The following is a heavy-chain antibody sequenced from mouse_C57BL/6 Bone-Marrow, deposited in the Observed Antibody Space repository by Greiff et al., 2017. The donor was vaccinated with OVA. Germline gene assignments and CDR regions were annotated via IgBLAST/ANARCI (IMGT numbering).Heavy chain of an antibody. D-gene: IGHD1-1*01. J-gene: IGHJ3*01. CDR2: IYPGSGST. V-gene: IGHV1-76*01. CDR1: GYTFTDYY. Sequence: VQLQESGAELVRPGASVKLSCKASGYTFTDYYINWVKQRPGQGLEWIARIYPGSGSTYYNEKVKGKATLTAEKSSNTASMQLRSLTSEASAVYFCARGVNGSSPVWFADWGKGTLVTVSA. CDR3: ARGVNGSSPVWFAD.